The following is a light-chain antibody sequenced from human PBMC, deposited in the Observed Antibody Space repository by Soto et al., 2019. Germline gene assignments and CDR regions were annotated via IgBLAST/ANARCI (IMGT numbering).Light chain of an antibody. J-gene: IGKJ2*01. CDR1: QSISSTF. CDR3: QQYDRSLYT. V-gene: IGKV3-20*01. Sequence: ENVLTQSPGTLSLSPGERATLSCRTSQSISSTFLAWYQQKPGQAPRLLIYGASSRATGIPDRFSGSGSGTGFTLTISRLEPEDFAVYYCQQYDRSLYTFGQGTKLEIK. CDR2: GAS.